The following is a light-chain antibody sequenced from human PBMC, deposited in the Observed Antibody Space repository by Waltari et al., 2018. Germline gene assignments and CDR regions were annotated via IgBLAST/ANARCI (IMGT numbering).Light chain of an antibody. V-gene: IGKV3-15*01. CDR2: TAS. Sequence: EIVMTQSPAALSVSPGERATLFCRASQSVGINLAWYQQKPGQAPRPLISTASTRATGIPARFSGSGSGTEFTLTINSLQSEDSAIYYCHQYNNWPPGGTFGQGTKVELK. J-gene: IGKJ1*01. CDR1: QSVGIN. CDR3: HQYNNWPPGGT.